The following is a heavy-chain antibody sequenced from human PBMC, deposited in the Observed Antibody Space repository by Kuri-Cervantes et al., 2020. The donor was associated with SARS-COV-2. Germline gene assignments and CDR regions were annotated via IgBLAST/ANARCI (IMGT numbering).Heavy chain of an antibody. D-gene: IGHD1-26*01. CDR3: ARPTSGSYFSAFDI. V-gene: IGHV3-21*01. J-gene: IGHJ3*02. CDR2: TTRTSRHI. Sequence: GESLKISCATSGFIFSAYTMNWVRQAPGKGLEWVSSTTRTSRHINYADSVKGRFTISRDNSKNTLYLQMNSLRAEDTAVYYCARPTSGSYFSAFDIWGQGTMVTVSS. CDR1: GFIFSAYT.